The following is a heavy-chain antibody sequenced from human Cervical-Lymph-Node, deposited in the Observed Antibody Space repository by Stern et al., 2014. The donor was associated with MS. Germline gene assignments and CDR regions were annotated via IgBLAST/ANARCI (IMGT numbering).Heavy chain of an antibody. Sequence: VQLVESGGGMVQPGRSLRLSCEASGFKFDDFAMHWVRQAPGTGLEWVSGLGWNSEGRGYADSVQGRFTISRDNAKSSLYLQMNSLTAEDTALYYCAKADDYAAGIDAWGQGTLVVVSS. CDR1: GFKFDDFA. CDR2: LGWNSEGR. CDR3: AKADDYAAGIDA. J-gene: IGHJ5*02. D-gene: IGHD3-16*01. V-gene: IGHV3-9*01.